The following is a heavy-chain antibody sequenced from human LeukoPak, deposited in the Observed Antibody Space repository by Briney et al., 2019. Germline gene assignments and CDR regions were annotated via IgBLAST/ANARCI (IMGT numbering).Heavy chain of an antibody. J-gene: IGHJ5*02. Sequence: SVKVSCKASGGTFYTNRISWVGQAPGQGGEWLGRIIPMLCVTTYAQRSQGRVTITGDKSPSPAYMEMTSLKSDETGVYYCARGKSDILTGYSMGGEWFAPWGEGTLVTVSS. CDR2: IIPMLCVT. CDR1: GGTFYTNR. V-gene: IGHV1-69*02. CDR3: ARGKSDILTGYSMGGEWFAP. D-gene: IGHD3-9*01.